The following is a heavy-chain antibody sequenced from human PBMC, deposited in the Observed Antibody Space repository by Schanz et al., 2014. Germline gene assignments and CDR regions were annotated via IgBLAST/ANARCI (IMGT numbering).Heavy chain of an antibody. V-gene: IGHV3-30*04. CDR3: ARVGRDYISSSVLDSLHY. CDR2: ISFDGGKT. Sequence: QVVLMESGGGVVRPGRSMRLSCVASGFTFRSYGMHWVRQAPGKGLEWVAHISFDGGKTYYADSVKGRFTISRDNTKNTLFLQMNNLRPEDTAMYFCARVGRDYISSSVLDSLHYWGQGSLVTVS. J-gene: IGHJ4*02. CDR1: GFTFRSYG. D-gene: IGHD6-6*01.